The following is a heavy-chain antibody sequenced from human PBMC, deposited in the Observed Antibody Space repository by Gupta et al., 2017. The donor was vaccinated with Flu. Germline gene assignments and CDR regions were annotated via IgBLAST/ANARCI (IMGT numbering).Heavy chain of an antibody. J-gene: IGHJ4*02. CDR3: ARRRIAVADMWKY. CDR1: SFSGYF. CDR2: INNSGST. D-gene: IGHD6-19*01. Sequence: SFSGYFWSWIRQPPGKGLEWNGEINNSGSTKKNPSLKSRVTIAVDTSNNHFFLKLSSVTAADTAVYYCARRRIAVADMWKYWGQGTLVTVSS. V-gene: IGHV4-34*01.